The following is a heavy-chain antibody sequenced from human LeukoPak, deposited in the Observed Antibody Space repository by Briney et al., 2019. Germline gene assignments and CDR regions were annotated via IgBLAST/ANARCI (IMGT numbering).Heavy chain of an antibody. CDR1: GGSISSYY. CDR2: IYYSGST. Sequence: PSETLSLTCTVSGGSISSYYWSWIRQPPGKGLEWIGYIYYSGSTNYNPSLKSRVTMSVDASKNQFSLKLSSVTAADTAVYYCARGANGDSPDQLFDYWGQGTLVTVSS. V-gene: IGHV4-59*12. CDR3: ARGANGDSPDQLFDY. D-gene: IGHD4-17*01. J-gene: IGHJ4*02.